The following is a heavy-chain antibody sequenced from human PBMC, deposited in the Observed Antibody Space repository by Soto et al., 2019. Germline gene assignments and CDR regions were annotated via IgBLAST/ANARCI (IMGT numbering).Heavy chain of an antibody. CDR3: AKGHTVGVTAPDY. CDR2: IRGNGAGT. J-gene: IGHJ4*02. CDR1: GVTCIDET. D-gene: IGHD2-21*02. Sequence: ESLKISCAASGVTCIDETMGWVRQAPGKGLDWISRIRGNGAGTAYADSVKGRFTISRDNSRNMLYLQMDSLRVEDTALYFCAKGHTVGVTAPDYWGRGTLVTVSS. V-gene: IGHV3-23*01.